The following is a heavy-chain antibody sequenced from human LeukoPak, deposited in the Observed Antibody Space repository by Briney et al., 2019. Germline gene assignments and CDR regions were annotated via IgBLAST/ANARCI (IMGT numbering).Heavy chain of an antibody. Sequence: PSETLSLTCTVSSGSISSYYWSWIRQSPGKGLELIGYIYYSGSTNYNPSLKSRITISVDTSKNQFSLKLSSVTAADTAVYYCARDRGVGAYWYFDLWGRGTVVTVSS. D-gene: IGHD1-26*01. V-gene: IGHV4-59*01. CDR3: ARDRGVGAYWYFDL. J-gene: IGHJ2*01. CDR1: SGSISSYY. CDR2: IYYSGST.